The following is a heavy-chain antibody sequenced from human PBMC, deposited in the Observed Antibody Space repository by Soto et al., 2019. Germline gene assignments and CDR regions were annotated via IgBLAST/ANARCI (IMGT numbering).Heavy chain of an antibody. J-gene: IGHJ4*02. CDR2: IYYSGST. D-gene: IGHD5-12*01. CDR3: ARAYGGYADY. V-gene: IGHV4-59*01. CDR1: GDCMWSYD. Sequence: SEMLSLACAACGDCMWSYDVAWIRQPPGKGLEWIGYIYYSGSTNYNPSLKSRVTISVDTSKNQFSLKLSSVTAADTAVYYCARAYGGYADYWGQGALVTVSS.